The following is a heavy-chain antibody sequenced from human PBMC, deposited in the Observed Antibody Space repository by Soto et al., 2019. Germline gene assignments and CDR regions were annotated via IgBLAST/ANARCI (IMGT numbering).Heavy chain of an antibody. CDR1: GFTFSNSG. J-gene: IGHJ4*02. D-gene: IGHD3-3*01. CDR3: ARSNDFWSPLDY. CDR2: IRSSSDTI. V-gene: IGHV3-48*01. Sequence: GGSLRLSCVASGFTFSNSGMTWARQAPGKGLEWVSYIRSSSDTIYYTDSVKGRFTISRDNAKNSLYLQMHSLRAEDTAVYYCARSNDFWSPLDYWGQGTLVTVSS.